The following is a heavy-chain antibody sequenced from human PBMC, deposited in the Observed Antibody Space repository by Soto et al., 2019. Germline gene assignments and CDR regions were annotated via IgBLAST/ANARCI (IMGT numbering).Heavy chain of an antibody. Sequence: QLHLVQSGAVVKKPGASVTVSCSASGYPVTAYYMHWVRQAPGRGLEWMGGINPATGAAKYTQTFQGRVTMPRDTSTGTVVMEMSGLTSGDTAGFYGARGGGVGVAGSAAFDMWGQGTLVTVSS. J-gene: IGHJ3*02. D-gene: IGHD3-3*01. CDR1: GYPVTAYY. CDR3: ARGGGVGVAGSAAFDM. V-gene: IGHV1-2*02. CDR2: INPATGAA.